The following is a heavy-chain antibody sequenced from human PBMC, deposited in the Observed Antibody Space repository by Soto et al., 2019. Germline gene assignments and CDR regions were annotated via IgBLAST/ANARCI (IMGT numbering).Heavy chain of an antibody. Sequence: ASVKVSCKVSGYTLTELSMHWVRQAPGKGLEWMGGFDPEDGETIYAQKFQGRVTMTEDTSTDTAYMELSSLRSEDTAVYYCATDYGFRGVIDAFDIWGQGTMVTVSS. J-gene: IGHJ3*02. CDR1: GYTLTELS. CDR3: ATDYGFRGVIDAFDI. CDR2: FDPEDGET. D-gene: IGHD3-10*01. V-gene: IGHV1-24*01.